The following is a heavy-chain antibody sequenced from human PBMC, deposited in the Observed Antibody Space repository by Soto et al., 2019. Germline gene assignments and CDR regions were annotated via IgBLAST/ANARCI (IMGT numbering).Heavy chain of an antibody. D-gene: IGHD5-18*01. CDR2: IYYSGST. CDR3: ARDNGYSYGYTLDH. V-gene: IGHV4-59*01. CDR1: GGSISSYY. J-gene: IGHJ4*02. Sequence: SETLSLTCTVSGGSISSYYWSWIRQPPGKGLEWIGYIYYSGSTTYTPSLKSRVTISVDTSKNQFSLKLSSVTAADTAVYYCARDNGYSYGYTLDHWGQGTLVTVSS.